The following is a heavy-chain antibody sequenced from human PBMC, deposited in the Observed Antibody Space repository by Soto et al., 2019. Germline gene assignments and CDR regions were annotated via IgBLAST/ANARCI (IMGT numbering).Heavy chain of an antibody. D-gene: IGHD2-2*01. V-gene: IGHV1-69*12. J-gene: IGHJ6*02. Sequence: QVQLVQSGAEVKKPGSSVKVSCKASGGTFSSYAISWVRQAPGQGLEWMGGIIPIFGTANYAQKFQGGVTITADESNSTAYMELSSLRSEDTAVYYCAREDCISPSFQPFYYYYCMDVWCQGTTVTVSS. CDR3: AREDCISPSFQPFYYYYCMDV. CDR1: GGTFSSYA. CDR2: IIPIFGTA.